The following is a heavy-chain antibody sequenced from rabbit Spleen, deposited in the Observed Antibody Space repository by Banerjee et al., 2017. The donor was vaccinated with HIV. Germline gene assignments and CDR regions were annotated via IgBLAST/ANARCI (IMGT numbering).Heavy chain of an antibody. CDR1: GFSFSSSYY. V-gene: IGHV1S40*01. J-gene: IGHJ3*01. D-gene: IGHD2-1*01. CDR3: ARGSAAMTMVITGYYLGL. CDR2: IYPDSSGST. Sequence: QSLEESGGDLVKPGASLTLTCTASGFSFSSSYYMCWVRQAPGKGLECIACIYPDSSGSTYYASWAKGRFTISKTSSTTVTLEMTSLTAADTATYFCARGSAAMTMVITGYYLGLWGQGTLVTVS.